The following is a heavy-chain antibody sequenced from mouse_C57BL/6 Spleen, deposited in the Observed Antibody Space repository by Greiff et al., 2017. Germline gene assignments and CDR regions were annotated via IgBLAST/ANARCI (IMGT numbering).Heavy chain of an antibody. CDR1: GYTFTSYW. CDR3: ARDGLYYFDY. CDR2: IDPSDSYT. V-gene: IGHV1-69*01. D-gene: IGHD1-2*01. J-gene: IGHJ2*01. Sequence: QVQLQQPGAELVMPGASVKLSCKASGYTFTSYWMHWVKQRPGQGLEWIGEIDPSDSYTNYNQQFKGKSTLTVDKSSSTAYMQLSSLTSEDSAVYYCARDGLYYFDYWGQGTTLTVSS.